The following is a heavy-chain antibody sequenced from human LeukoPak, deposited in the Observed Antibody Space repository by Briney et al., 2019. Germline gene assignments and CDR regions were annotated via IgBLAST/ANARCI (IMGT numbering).Heavy chain of an antibody. D-gene: IGHD2-2*01. V-gene: IGHV3-48*04. CDR2: ISSSGSTI. CDR3: ARLPAYCSSTSCYVDY. J-gene: IGHJ4*02. Sequence: GFLRLSCAASGFTFSSYSMNWVRQAPGKGLEWVSYISSSGSTIYYADSVKGRFTISRDNAKNSLYLQMNSLRAEDTAVFYCARLPAYCSSTSCYVDYWGQGTLVTVSS. CDR1: GFTFSSYS.